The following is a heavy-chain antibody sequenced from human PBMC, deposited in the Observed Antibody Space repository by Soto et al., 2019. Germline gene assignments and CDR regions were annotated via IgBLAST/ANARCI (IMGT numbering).Heavy chain of an antibody. Sequence: QDQLVQSGAEVKKPGSSVKVSCKASGGTFSSHTFSWVRQAPGLGLEWMGRILTALGTATYAQKFQGRVTITTDASATTGYMELNSLRSEETAVYYCARPDFGAYWYFDRWGRGPLVTVSS. CDR1: GGTFSSHT. V-gene: IGHV1-69*08. CDR2: ILTALGTA. D-gene: IGHD4-17*01. CDR3: ARPDFGAYWYFDR. J-gene: IGHJ2*01.